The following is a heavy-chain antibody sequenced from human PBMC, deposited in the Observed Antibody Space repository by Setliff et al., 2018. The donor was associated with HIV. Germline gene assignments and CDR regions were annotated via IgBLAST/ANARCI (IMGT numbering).Heavy chain of an antibody. CDR1: GYTFTGYY. J-gene: IGHJ4*02. CDR2: INPNSGGT. V-gene: IGHV1-2*04. Sequence: ASVKVSCKASGYTFTGYYMHWVRQAPGQGLEWMGWINPNSGGTNYAQKFQGWVTMTRDTSISTAYMELSRLRSDDTAVYYCARVGGRDGYNWEYYFDYWGQGTLVTVSS. CDR3: ARVGGRDGYNWEYYFDY. D-gene: IGHD5-12*01.